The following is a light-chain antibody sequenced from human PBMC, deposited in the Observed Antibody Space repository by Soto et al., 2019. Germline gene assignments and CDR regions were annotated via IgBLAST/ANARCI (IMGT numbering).Light chain of an antibody. J-gene: IGKJ4*01. V-gene: IGKV3D-15*01. CDR3: QQYNRSPLT. Sequence: DIVMTQSPATLSVSPGERATLSCRASQSISTNLVWYQQKRGQAPRLLIYGASTRATGIPARFSGSGSGTEFTLTISSLQSEDFAVYSCQQYNRSPLTVGGGTKVEIK. CDR1: QSISTN. CDR2: GAS.